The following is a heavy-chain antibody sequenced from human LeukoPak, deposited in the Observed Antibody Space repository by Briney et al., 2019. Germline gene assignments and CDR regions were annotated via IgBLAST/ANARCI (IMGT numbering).Heavy chain of an antibody. CDR1: GGSFSGYY. J-gene: IGHJ4*02. V-gene: IGHV4-34*01. CDR3: AREPHYDFWSGYYRNFDY. D-gene: IGHD3-3*01. Sequence: SETLSLTCAVYGGSFSGYYWSWIRQPPGKGLEWIGEINHSGSTNYNPSLKSRVTISVDTSKNQFSLKLSSVTAADTAVYCCAREPHYDFWSGYYRNFDYWGQGTLVTVSS. CDR2: INHSGST.